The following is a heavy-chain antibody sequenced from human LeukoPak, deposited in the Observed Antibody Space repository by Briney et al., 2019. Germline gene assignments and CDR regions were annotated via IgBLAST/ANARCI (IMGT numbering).Heavy chain of an antibody. CDR2: VDYRGNN. V-gene: IGHV4-59*01. CDR1: GVSISRYC. Sequence: SEALSLTCTISGVSISRYCWSWIRQPPGKGLEWIGYVDYRGNNNYNPSLKSRVTISLDTSKSLFSLKLNSVTAADTAVYYCARVEVGAANRQWYGMDVWGQGTTVTVSS. D-gene: IGHD2-15*01. J-gene: IGHJ6*02. CDR3: ARVEVGAANRQWYGMDV.